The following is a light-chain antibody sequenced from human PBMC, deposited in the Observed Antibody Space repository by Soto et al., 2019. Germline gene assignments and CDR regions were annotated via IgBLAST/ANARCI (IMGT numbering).Light chain of an antibody. CDR3: QQRSNWIT. V-gene: IGKV3D-20*02. J-gene: IGKJ5*01. Sequence: IVLTQSPDTLSLSPWERATLSCRTSQSVSSNYLAWYQQKPAQAPRLLIYGASSRATGIPDRFSGSGSGTDFTLTISSLEPEDFAVYYCQQRSNWITFGQGTRLEIK. CDR1: QSVSSNY. CDR2: GAS.